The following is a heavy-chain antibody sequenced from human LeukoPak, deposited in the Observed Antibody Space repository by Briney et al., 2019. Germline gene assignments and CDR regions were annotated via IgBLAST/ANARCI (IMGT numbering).Heavy chain of an antibody. Sequence: SETLSLTCTVSGGSISNYYWSWIRQPPGKGLEWIGYIYYSGSTNYNPSLKSRVTVSADTSKNQFSLKLSSVTAADTAVYYCARVGGTNYYYYGMDVWGQGTTVTVSS. D-gene: IGHD1-26*01. CDR2: IYYSGST. J-gene: IGHJ6*02. CDR1: GGSISNYY. CDR3: ARVGGTNYYYYGMDV. V-gene: IGHV4-59*01.